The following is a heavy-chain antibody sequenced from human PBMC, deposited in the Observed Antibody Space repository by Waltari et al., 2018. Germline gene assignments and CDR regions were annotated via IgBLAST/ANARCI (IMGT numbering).Heavy chain of an antibody. CDR1: GYIFKSYG. D-gene: IGHD2-21*02. Sequence: QIQLVQSGSEVKKPGASVKVSCKASGYIFKSYGITWVRQAPEQGLEWMGWINTDKGDTDYAQKLQCRVTMTKVASTGTAYMGMRSLRSEDTAVYYCARGPARFGGNSENWGQGTLVTVAS. V-gene: IGHV1-18*01. J-gene: IGHJ4*02. CDR3: ARGPARFGGNSEN. CDR2: INTDKGDT.